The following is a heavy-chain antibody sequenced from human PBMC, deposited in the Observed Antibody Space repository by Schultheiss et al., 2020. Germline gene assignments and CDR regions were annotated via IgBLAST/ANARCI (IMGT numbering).Heavy chain of an antibody. J-gene: IGHJ4*02. V-gene: IGHV4-61*01. CDR1: CVPVSSGSYY. Sequence: SETLSLTCTFSCVPVSSGSYYWSWIRQPSGKGLEWIWYSYYSGSTNYNPSLKSRVTISVDTYKNQFSLKLSSVTAADTAVYDCAREIIVGGRALDYWGQGTLVTVSS. D-gene: IGHD1-26*01. CDR2: SYYSGST. CDR3: AREIIVGGRALDY.